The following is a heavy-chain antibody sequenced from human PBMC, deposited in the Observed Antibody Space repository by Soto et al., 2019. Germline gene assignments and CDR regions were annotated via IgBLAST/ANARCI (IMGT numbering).Heavy chain of an antibody. Sequence: PGGSLRLSCAASGFTFSSYSMNWVRQAPGKGLEWVSSISSSSSYIYYADSEKGRFTISRDNAKNSLYLQMNSLRAEDTAVYYCARDIYCSGGSCPYYYYYMDVWGKGTTVTVSS. CDR2: ISSSSSYI. CDR1: GFTFSSYS. D-gene: IGHD2-15*01. CDR3: ARDIYCSGGSCPYYYYYMDV. V-gene: IGHV3-21*01. J-gene: IGHJ6*03.